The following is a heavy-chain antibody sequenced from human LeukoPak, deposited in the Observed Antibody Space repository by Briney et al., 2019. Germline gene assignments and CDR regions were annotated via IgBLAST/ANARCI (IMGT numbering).Heavy chain of an antibody. V-gene: IGHV4-31*03. Sequence: SQTLSLTCTVSGGSISSGGYYWSWIRQHPGKGLEWIGYIYYSGSAHYNPSLKSRVTISVDTSKNQFSLKLSSVTAADTAVYYCARALLVPPSFDYWGQGTLVTVSS. CDR1: GGSISSGGYY. CDR3: ARALLVPPSFDY. J-gene: IGHJ4*02. D-gene: IGHD3-16*02. CDR2: IYYSGSA.